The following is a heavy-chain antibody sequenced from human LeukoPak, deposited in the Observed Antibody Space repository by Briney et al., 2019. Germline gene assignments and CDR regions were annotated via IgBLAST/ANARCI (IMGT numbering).Heavy chain of an antibody. CDR1: GFTFSSYA. D-gene: IGHD6-13*01. Sequence: AGGSLRLSCAASGFTFSSYAMSWVRQAPGKGLEWVSAISGSGGSTYYADSVKGRFTISRDNSKNTLYLQMNSLRAEDTAVYYCAMGKSEKSFSSLFHRRGLPHLMDVWGQGTTVTVSS. CDR2: ISGSGGST. CDR3: AMGKSEKSFSSLFHRRGLPHLMDV. V-gene: IGHV3-23*01. J-gene: IGHJ6*02.